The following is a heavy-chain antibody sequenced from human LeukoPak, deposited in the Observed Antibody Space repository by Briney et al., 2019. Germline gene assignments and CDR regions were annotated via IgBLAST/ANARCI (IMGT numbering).Heavy chain of an antibody. V-gene: IGHV4-61*08. J-gene: IGHJ4*02. CDR1: GGSISSGDYY. Sequence: PSETLSLTCTVSGGSISSGDYYWSWIRQPPGKGLEWIGYIYYSGSTNYNPSLKSRVTISVDTSKNQFSLKLSSVTAADTAVYYCARGGVWRDGYNFDYWGQGTLVTVSS. CDR3: ARGGVWRDGYNFDY. CDR2: IYYSGST. D-gene: IGHD5-24*01.